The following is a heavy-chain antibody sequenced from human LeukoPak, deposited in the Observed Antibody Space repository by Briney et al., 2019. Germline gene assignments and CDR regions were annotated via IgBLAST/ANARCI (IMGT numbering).Heavy chain of an antibody. D-gene: IGHD1-7*01. CDR3: ARRPHISGTGTTVFDY. CDR1: GYIFSSYW. Sequence: GESLKISCKGSGYIFSSYWIGWVRQMPGKGLEWMGIIYPGDSDTRYSPSFQGQVTMSADKSMNTAYLQWSSLKASDTAVYFCARRPHISGTGTTVFDYWGQGTLVTVSS. CDR2: IYPGDSDT. J-gene: IGHJ4*02. V-gene: IGHV5-51*01.